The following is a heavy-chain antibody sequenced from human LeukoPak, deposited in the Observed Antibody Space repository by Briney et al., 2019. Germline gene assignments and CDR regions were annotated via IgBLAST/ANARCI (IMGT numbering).Heavy chain of an antibody. D-gene: IGHD3-10*01. J-gene: IGHJ3*02. V-gene: IGHV3-48*02. CDR3: ARDRVTGSFDI. Sequence: GGSLGLPLAASGFXFSNYNRNGFGQAPGKGLEGVSYISSSSSTIYNADSVRGRFTISRDNAKNSLYLQMNSLRDEDTAVYYCARDRVTGSFDIWGHGTLVTVSS. CDR2: ISSSSSTI. CDR1: GFXFSNYN.